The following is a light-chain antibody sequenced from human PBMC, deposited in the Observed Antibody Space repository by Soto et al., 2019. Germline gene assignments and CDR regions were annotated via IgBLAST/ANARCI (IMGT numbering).Light chain of an antibody. CDR1: SSDVGGYNY. CDR2: DVS. Sequence: QSALTQPASVSGAPGQSIAISCTGTSSDVGGYNYVSWYQHHPGKAPKLMVYDVSNRPSGVSNRFSGSKSGNPASLTISGLQAEDEADYYCSSYTSSSTYVFGTGTKLTVL. J-gene: IGLJ1*01. V-gene: IGLV2-14*03. CDR3: SSYTSSSTYV.